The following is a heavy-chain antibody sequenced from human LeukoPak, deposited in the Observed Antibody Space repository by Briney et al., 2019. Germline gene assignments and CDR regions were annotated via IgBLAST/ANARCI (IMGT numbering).Heavy chain of an antibody. J-gene: IGHJ4*02. Sequence: GGSLRLSCAVSGFTFSTYAMHWVRQAPGEGLEYVSGISRDGGSTYYANSVKGRFTISRGNSKNTLYLQMDNLRAEDTAVYYCAKYQRQWLPKGGFDYWGQGTLVTVSS. D-gene: IGHD6-19*01. CDR2: ISRDGGST. CDR3: AKYQRQWLPKGGFDY. V-gene: IGHV3-64*01. CDR1: GFTFSTYA.